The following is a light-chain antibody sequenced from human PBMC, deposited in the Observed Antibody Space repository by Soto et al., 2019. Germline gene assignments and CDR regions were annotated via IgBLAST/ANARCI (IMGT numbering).Light chain of an antibody. CDR1: QSITGW. J-gene: IGKJ1*01. CDR2: DAS. Sequence: DTQMTQSPSTLSASVGDRVTITCRASQSITGWLAWYQQKPRKAPKLLIYDASSLESGVPSRFSGGASVTEFTLTISSLPPEGTATYYCEPYNTYSLTFGQGTKVHIK. CDR3: EPYNTYSLT. V-gene: IGKV1-5*01.